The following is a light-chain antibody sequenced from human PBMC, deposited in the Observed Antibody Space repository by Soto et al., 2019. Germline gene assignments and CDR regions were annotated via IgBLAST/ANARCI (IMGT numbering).Light chain of an antibody. V-gene: IGKV3-20*01. CDR2: GAS. CDR3: QQYGSSPRT. Sequence: EIVLTQSPVTLSVSPGERATLSCRASQSVSNNYLAWYQQKPGQAPRLLIYGASNRATGIPDRFSGSGSGTDFTLTISRLEPEDFAVYYCQQYGSSPRTFGQGTKV. J-gene: IGKJ1*01. CDR1: QSVSNNY.